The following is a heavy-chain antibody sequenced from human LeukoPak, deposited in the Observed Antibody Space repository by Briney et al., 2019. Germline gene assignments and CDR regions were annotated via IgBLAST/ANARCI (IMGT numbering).Heavy chain of an antibody. J-gene: IGHJ2*01. D-gene: IGHD6-25*01. V-gene: IGHV4-59*08. CDR3: ARRSLIRGWYFDL. CDR2: IYYSGST. CDR1: GGSISSYY. Sequence: PSETLSLTCTVSGGSISSYYWSWIRQPPGKGLEWIGYIYYSGSTNYNPSLKSRVTISVDTSKNQFSLKLSSVTAADTAVYYCARRSLIRGWYFDLWGRGTLVTVSS.